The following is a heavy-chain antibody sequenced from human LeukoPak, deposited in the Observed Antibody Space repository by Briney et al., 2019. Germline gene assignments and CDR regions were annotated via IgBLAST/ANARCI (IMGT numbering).Heavy chain of an antibody. Sequence: PSETLSLTCTVSGGSISSGGYYWSWIRQHPGKGLERIGYIYYSGSTYYNPSLKSRVTISVDTSKNQFSLKLSSVTAADTAVYYCARDRGSGWYVNWGQGTLVTVSS. CDR1: GGSISSGGYY. J-gene: IGHJ4*02. CDR3: ARDRGSGWYVN. V-gene: IGHV4-31*03. D-gene: IGHD6-19*01. CDR2: IYYSGST.